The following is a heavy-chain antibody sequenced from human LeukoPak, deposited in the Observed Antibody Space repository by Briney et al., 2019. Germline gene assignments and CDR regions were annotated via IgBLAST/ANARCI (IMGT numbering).Heavy chain of an antibody. D-gene: IGHD2-15*01. Sequence: GGSLRLSCAASGFTFSDYNMNWVRQAPGKGLEWVSSISDSGTYKYYADSVKGRFTISRDNAKNSLYLQMDSLRAEGTAVYYCARRRYCTGGSCYSGLGYWGQGTLVTVSS. CDR1: GFTFSDYN. V-gene: IGHV3-21*01. CDR3: ARRRYCTGGSCYSGLGY. J-gene: IGHJ4*02. CDR2: ISDSGTYK.